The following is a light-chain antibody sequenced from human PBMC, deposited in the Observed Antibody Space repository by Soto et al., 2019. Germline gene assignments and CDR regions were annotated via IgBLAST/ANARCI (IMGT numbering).Light chain of an antibody. CDR2: DTF. CDR3: QQRSNWPPIT. J-gene: IGKJ5*01. V-gene: IGKV3-11*01. Sequence: EIVMTQSPATLSVSLGERATLSCRASQSVSSRLAWYQQKPGQAPRLLIYDTFNRAPGIPARFSGSGFGTDFTLTISSLEPEDFAVYYCQQRSNWPPITFGQGTRLEIK. CDR1: QSVSSR.